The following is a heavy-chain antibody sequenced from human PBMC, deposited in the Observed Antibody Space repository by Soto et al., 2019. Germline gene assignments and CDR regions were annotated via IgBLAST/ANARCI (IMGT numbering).Heavy chain of an antibody. Sequence: EVQVLESGGGLVQPGGSLRLSCAASGFTFSSYAMTWVRQAPGKGLEWISSISDGGDGSYYADSVKGRFTLSRDNSKXXXXXXXXXXXXXXXXVYYXAKGGIGRAPGLXYWGQGTLVTV. CDR2: ISDGGDGS. CDR1: GFTFSSYA. V-gene: IGHV3-23*01. D-gene: IGHD3-22*01. CDR3: AKGGIGRAPGLXY. J-gene: IGHJ4*02.